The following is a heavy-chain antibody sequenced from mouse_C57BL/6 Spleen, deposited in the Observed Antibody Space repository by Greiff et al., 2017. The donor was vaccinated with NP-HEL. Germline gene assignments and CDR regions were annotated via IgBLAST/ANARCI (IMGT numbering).Heavy chain of an antibody. CDR2: IDPETGGT. CDR3: TIYDYGDYYAMDY. CDR1: GYTFTDYE. D-gene: IGHD2-4*01. Sequence: VQLQQSGAELVRPGASVTLSCKASGYTFTDYEMHWVKQTPVHGLEWIGAIDPETGGTAYNQKFKGKAILTADKSSSTAYMELRSLTSEDSAVYYCTIYDYGDYYAMDYWGQGTSVTVSS. V-gene: IGHV1-15*01. J-gene: IGHJ4*01.